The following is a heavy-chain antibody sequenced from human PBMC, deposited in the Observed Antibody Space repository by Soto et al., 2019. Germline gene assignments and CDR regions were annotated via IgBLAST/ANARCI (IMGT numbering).Heavy chain of an antibody. CDR2: IHYSGST. CDR3: ARCEATPNYYGIDV. Sequence: QVQLQESGPGLVKPSQTLSLTCTVSGGSISSGDYYWNWIRQPPGKGLEWIGYIHYSGSTYYSPSLESRATISFDMSKNQFSLRVNPLNAEATAGYYCARCEATPNYYGIDVWGQGTTVNVSS. V-gene: IGHV4-30-4*01. CDR1: GGSISSGDYY. J-gene: IGHJ6*02.